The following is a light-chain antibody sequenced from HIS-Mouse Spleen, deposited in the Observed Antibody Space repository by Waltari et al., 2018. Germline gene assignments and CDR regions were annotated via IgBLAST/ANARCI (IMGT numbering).Light chain of an antibody. J-gene: IGLJ1*01. CDR2: DVS. Sequence: QSALTQPRSVSGSPGQSVTISCTGTSSDVGGYNYVSWYQQHPGEAPKLMIYDVSKRPSVVPARFSGSKSGNTASLTISGLQDEDEADYYCCSYAGSYTGVFGTGTKVTVL. CDR1: SSDVGGYNY. CDR3: CSYAGSYTGV. V-gene: IGLV2-11*01.